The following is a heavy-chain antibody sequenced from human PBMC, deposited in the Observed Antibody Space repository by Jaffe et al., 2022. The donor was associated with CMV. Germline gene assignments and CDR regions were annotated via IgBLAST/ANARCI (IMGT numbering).Heavy chain of an antibody. CDR1: GYTLTELS. Sequence: QVQLVQSGAEVKKPGASVKVSCKVSGYTLTELSMHWVRQAPGKGLEWMGGFDPEDGETIYAQKFQGRVTMTEDTSTDTAYMELSSLRSEDTAVYYCATDFAVGATTSYYYGMDVWGQGTTVTVSS. J-gene: IGHJ6*02. CDR3: ATDFAVGATTSYYYGMDV. D-gene: IGHD1-26*01. V-gene: IGHV1-24*01. CDR2: FDPEDGET.